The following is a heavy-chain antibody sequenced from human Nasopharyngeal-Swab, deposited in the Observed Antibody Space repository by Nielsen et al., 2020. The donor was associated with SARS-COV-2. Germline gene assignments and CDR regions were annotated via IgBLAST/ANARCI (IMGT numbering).Heavy chain of an antibody. D-gene: IGHD2-8*01. J-gene: IGHJ5*01. CDR3: ARCITNTWSKGWFDF. Sequence: ASVKVSCKASGDSFPSYGLGRVRQAPGKGLEWMGWIRANNGDTDYAQKFRDRITMTTDTSTTTVHMELRGLKSDDTAVYYCARCITNTWSKGWFDFWGHGTLVTVSS. CDR2: IRANNGDT. CDR1: GDSFPSYG. V-gene: IGHV1-18*01.